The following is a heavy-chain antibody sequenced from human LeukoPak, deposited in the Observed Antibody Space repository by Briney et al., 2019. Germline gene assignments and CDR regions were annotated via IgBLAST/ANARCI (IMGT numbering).Heavy chain of an antibody. V-gene: IGHV3-30*18. D-gene: IGHD3-22*01. CDR1: GFTFSSYG. Sequence: GGSLRLSCAASGFTFSSYGMHWVRQAPGKGLEWVTVISYDGSNKYYADSVKGRFTISRDNSKNTLYLQMNSLRSEDTAVYYCAKDRFYYDSSGYPDYWGQGTLVTVSS. CDR3: AKDRFYYDSSGYPDY. CDR2: ISYDGSNK. J-gene: IGHJ4*02.